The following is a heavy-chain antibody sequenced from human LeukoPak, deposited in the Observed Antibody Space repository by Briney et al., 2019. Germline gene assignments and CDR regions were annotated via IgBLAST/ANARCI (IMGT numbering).Heavy chain of an antibody. CDR1: GFTFSSYA. Sequence: GGSLRLSCAASGFTFSSYAMSWVRQAPGKGLEWVSAISGSGGSTYYADSVKGRFTISRDNSKNTLYLQMNSLRAEDTAVYYCAKMIWGFGTSALDYWGQGTLVTVSS. CDR2: ISGSGGST. J-gene: IGHJ4*02. V-gene: IGHV3-23*01. CDR3: AKMIWGFGTSALDY. D-gene: IGHD3-10*01.